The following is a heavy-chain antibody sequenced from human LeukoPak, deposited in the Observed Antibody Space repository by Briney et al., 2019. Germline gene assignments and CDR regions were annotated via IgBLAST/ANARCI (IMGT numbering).Heavy chain of an antibody. J-gene: IGHJ4*02. Sequence: ASVKVSCKASGYTFTNYGISWVRQAPGQGLEWMGWISAYNGNTNYAQKLQGRVTMTTDTSTSTAYMELRSLRSDDTAVYYCARDFGIGSGPAGFDYWGQGTLVTVSS. V-gene: IGHV1-18*01. D-gene: IGHD2-15*01. CDR1: GYTFTNYG. CDR3: ARDFGIGSGPAGFDY. CDR2: ISAYNGNT.